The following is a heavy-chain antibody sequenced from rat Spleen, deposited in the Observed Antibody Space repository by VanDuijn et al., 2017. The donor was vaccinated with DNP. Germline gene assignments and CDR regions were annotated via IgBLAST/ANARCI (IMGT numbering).Heavy chain of an antibody. V-gene: IGHV5S23*01. CDR3: ATTFPYKDYFDY. Sequence: EVQLVESGGGLVQPGRSMILSCAASGFTFSNSDMAWVRQAPTKGLEWVATITTTGVNTYYRDSVRGRFTISRDNVKSLLYLEMDSLRSEDTATYYCATTFPYKDYFDYWGQGVMVTVSS. CDR1: GFTFSNSD. CDR2: ITTTGVNT. J-gene: IGHJ2*01. D-gene: IGHD1-1*01.